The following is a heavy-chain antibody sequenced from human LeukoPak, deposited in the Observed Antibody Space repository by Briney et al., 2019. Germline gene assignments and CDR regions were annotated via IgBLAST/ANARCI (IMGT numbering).Heavy chain of an antibody. CDR3: ARRRCSSTSCFFDY. J-gene: IGHJ4*02. Sequence: GGSLRLSCAASGFTFSSYAMSWVRQAPGKGLEWVSAISGSGGGTYYADSVKGRFTISRDNAKNSLYLQMNSLRAEDTAVFYCARRRCSSTSCFFDYWGQGTLVTVSS. D-gene: IGHD2-2*01. V-gene: IGHV3-23*01. CDR1: GFTFSSYA. CDR2: ISGSGGGT.